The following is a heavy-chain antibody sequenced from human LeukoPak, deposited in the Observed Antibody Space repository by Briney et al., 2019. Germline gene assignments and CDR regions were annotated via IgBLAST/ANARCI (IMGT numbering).Heavy chain of an antibody. J-gene: IGHJ4*02. Sequence: GESLKISCKGLGYSFTNYWIGWVRQMPGKGLEWMGIIYPGDPDTRYSPSFQGQVTISADKSISTAFLQWSSLKASDTAMYYCARRGDLKGFDYWGQGTLVTVSS. V-gene: IGHV5-51*01. CDR1: GYSFTNYW. CDR2: IYPGDPDT. CDR3: ARRGDLKGFDY.